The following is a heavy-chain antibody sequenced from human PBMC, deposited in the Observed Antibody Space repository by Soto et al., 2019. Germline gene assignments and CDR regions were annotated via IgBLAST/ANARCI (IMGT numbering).Heavy chain of an antibody. CDR3: ARGRYCISTSCYLDY. Sequence: SETLSLTCTVSGGSISSYYWSWIRQPPGKGLEWIGYIYYSGSTNYNPSLKSRVTISVDRSKNQFSLKLSSVTAADTAVYYCARGRYCISTSCYLDYWGQGTLVTVSS. V-gene: IGHV4-59*12. CDR2: IYYSGST. D-gene: IGHD2-2*01. J-gene: IGHJ4*02. CDR1: GGSISSYY.